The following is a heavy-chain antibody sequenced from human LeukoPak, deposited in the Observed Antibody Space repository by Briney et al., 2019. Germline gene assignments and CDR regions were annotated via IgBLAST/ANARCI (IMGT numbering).Heavy chain of an antibody. V-gene: IGHV1-18*01. Sequence: ASVKVSCKASGYTFTSYGISWVRQAPGQGLEWVGWISAYNGNTNYAQKLQGRVTMTTDTSTSTAYMELRSLRSDDTAVYYCARDSIVPAAIPFDYWGQGTLVTVSS. J-gene: IGHJ4*02. D-gene: IGHD2-2*01. CDR3: ARDSIVPAAIPFDY. CDR2: ISAYNGNT. CDR1: GYTFTSYG.